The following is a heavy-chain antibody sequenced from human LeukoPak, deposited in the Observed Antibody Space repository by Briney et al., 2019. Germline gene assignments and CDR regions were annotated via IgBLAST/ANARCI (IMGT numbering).Heavy chain of an antibody. D-gene: IGHD4-17*01. CDR2: INHSGST. J-gene: IGHJ4*02. CDR1: GVSFSGYY. V-gene: IGHV4-34*01. CDR3: ARATVTGYYFDY. Sequence: SETLSLTCAVYGVSFSGYYWSWIRQPPGKGLEWIGEINHSGSTNYNPSLKSRVTISVDTSKNQFSLKLSSVTAADTAVYYCARATVTGYYFDYWGQGILVTVSS.